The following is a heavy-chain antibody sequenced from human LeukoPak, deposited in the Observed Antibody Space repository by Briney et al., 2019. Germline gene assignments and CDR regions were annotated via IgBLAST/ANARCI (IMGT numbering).Heavy chain of an antibody. J-gene: IGHJ4*02. CDR1: GFTFTNYA. V-gene: IGHV3-33*08. CDR3: ARDPGASSLDS. D-gene: IGHD6-6*01. CDR2: IWHDGSKR. Sequence: GGSLRLSCAASGFTFTNYAMSWVRQAPGEGLEWVSAIWHDGSKRCYAESVKGRFTISRDNSKNTVYLQLNSLRAEDTAVYYCARDPGASSLDSWGQGTLVTVSS.